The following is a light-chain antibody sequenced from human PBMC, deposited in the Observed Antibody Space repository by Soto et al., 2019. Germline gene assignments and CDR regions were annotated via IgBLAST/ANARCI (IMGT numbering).Light chain of an antibody. CDR2: EVS. CDR3: SSYTSSITLV. V-gene: IGLV2-18*02. CDR1: SSDIGSYNR. J-gene: IGLJ2*01. Sequence: QSALTQPPSVSGSPGQSVTISCTGTSSDIGSYNRVSWYQQPPGTAPKLMIYEVSNRPSGVPDRFSGSKSGNTASLTISGLQAADEADYYCSSYTSSITLVFGGGTKLTVL.